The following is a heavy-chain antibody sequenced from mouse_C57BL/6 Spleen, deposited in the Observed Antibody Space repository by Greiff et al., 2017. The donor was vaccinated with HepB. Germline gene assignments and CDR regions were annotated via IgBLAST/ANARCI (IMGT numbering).Heavy chain of an antibody. CDR2: ISSGRSTI. J-gene: IGHJ4*01. CDR1: GFTFSDYG. CDR3: ARKHGYYAMDY. V-gene: IGHV5-17*01. Sequence: EVQVVESGGGLVKPGGSLKLSCAASGFTFSDYGMHWVRQAPEKGLEWVAYISSGRSTIYYADTVKGRFTNSLDNATNTHFLTMTSLRSEDTAMYYCARKHGYYAMDYWGQGTSVTVSS.